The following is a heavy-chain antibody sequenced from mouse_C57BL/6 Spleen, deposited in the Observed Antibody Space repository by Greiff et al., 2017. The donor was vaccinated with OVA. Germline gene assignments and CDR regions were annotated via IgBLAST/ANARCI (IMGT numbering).Heavy chain of an antibody. CDR3: ARGVWSPPGDY. J-gene: IGHJ2*01. Sequence: VQLQQSGPELVKPGASVKISCKASGYTFTDYYMNWVKQSHGKSLEWIGDINPNNGGTSYNQKFKGKATLTVDKSSSTAYMELRSLTSEDSAVYYCARGVWSPPGDYWGQGTTPTVSS. CDR2: INPNNGGT. D-gene: IGHD2-10*02. V-gene: IGHV1-26*01. CDR1: GYTFTDYY.